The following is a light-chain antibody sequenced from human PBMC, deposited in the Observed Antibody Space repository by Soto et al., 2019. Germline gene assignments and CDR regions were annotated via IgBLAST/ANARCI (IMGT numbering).Light chain of an antibody. V-gene: IGKV1-5*01. CDR2: DAS. CDR1: QRINNW. Sequence: DVQMTQSPSSLSASVGDRVTITCRASQRINNWLAWYQQKPGKAPKFLIYDASTLETGVPSRFSGSASGTEFTLTVSGLQPEDVASYYCQQYDTYPLTFGGGTSVELK. J-gene: IGKJ4*01. CDR3: QQYDTYPLT.